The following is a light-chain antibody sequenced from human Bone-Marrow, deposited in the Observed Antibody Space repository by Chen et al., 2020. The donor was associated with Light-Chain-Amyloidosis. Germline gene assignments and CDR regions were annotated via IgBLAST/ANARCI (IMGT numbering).Light chain of an antibody. CDR3: QVWDRSSDRPV. CDR1: NIGSTS. CDR2: DDS. V-gene: IGLV3-21*02. J-gene: IGLJ3*02. Sequence: SYVLTHPSPVSVAPGQTATLACGGNNIGSTSVHWYQQTPGQAPLLVVYDDSDRPSGIPARLSGSNSGNTATLTISRVEAGDEADYYCQVWDRSSDRPVFGGGTKLTVL.